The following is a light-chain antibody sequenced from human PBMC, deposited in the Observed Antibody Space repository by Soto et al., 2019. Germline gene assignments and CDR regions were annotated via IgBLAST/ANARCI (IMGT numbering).Light chain of an antibody. CDR1: QSISSY. V-gene: IGKV1-39*01. CDR2: AAS. J-gene: IGKJ5*01. CDR3: QQYKNWPPIT. Sequence: DIQMTQAPSSLSASVVDRVTITCRASQSISSYLNWYQQKPGKAPKLLIYAASTRATGIPARFSGSGSGTEFTLTISSLQSEDFAVYYCQQYKNWPPITFGQGTRLEIK.